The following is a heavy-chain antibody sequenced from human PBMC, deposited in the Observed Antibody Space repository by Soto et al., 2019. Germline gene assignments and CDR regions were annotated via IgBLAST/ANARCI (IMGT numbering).Heavy chain of an antibody. J-gene: IGHJ4*02. CDR2: ISSSSSYT. V-gene: IGHV3-11*05. CDR3: ARGVLRYPQGYFDY. CDR1: GFTFSDYY. Sequence: QVQLVESGGGLVKPGGSLRLSCAASGFTFSDYYMSWIRQAPGKGLEWVSYISSSSSYTNYADSVKGRFTISRDNAKNSRYLQMNSLRAEDTAVYYCARGVLRYPQGYFDYWGQGTLVTVSS. D-gene: IGHD3-9*01.